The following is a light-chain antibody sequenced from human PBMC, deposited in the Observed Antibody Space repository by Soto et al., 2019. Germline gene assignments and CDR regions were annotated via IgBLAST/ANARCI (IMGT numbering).Light chain of an antibody. Sequence: DIQMTQSPSSLSASVGDRVTITCRASQSISSYLNWYQQKPGKAPKLLIYAASSLQSGVPSRFSGSGSGTDVTLTISSLQPEDFATYYCQQSYSTLWTFCQGTKVEIK. V-gene: IGKV1-39*01. CDR1: QSISSY. CDR3: QQSYSTLWT. CDR2: AAS. J-gene: IGKJ1*01.